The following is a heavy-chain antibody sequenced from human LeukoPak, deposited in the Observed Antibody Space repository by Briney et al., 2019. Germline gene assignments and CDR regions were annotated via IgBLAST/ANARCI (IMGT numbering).Heavy chain of an antibody. CDR2: ISAYNGNT. D-gene: IGHD6-19*01. V-gene: IGHV1-18*01. CDR1: GYTLTSYG. J-gene: IGHJ5*02. Sequence: VASVKVSCKASGYTLTSYGISWVRQAPGQGLEWMGWISAYNGNTNYAQKLQGRVTMTTDTSTSTAYMELRSLRSDDTAVYYCARVTYSSGWLGHNWFDPWGQGTLVTVSS. CDR3: ARVTYSSGWLGHNWFDP.